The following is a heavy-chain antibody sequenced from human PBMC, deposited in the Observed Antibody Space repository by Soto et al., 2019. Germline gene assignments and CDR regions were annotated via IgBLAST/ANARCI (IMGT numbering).Heavy chain of an antibody. D-gene: IGHD6-19*01. V-gene: IGHV5-51*01. J-gene: IGHJ6*02. CDR1: GYSFTSYW. Sequence: GESLNISCKGSGYSFTSYWIGWVRQMPGKGLEWMGIIYPGDSDTRYSPSFQGQVTISADKSISTAYLQWSSLKASDTAMYYCASGGGWGYYYYGMDVWGQGTTVTVSS. CDR3: ASGGGWGYYYYGMDV. CDR2: IYPGDSDT.